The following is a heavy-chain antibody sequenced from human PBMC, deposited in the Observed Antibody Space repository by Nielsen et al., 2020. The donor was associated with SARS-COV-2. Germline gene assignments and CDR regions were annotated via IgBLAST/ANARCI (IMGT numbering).Heavy chain of an antibody. V-gene: IGHV3-9*01. CDR2: ISWNSGSI. CDR1: GFTFDDYA. Sequence: GGSLRLSCAASGFTFDDYAMHWVRQAPGKGLEWVSGISWNSGSIGYADSVKGRFTISRDNAKNSLYLQMNSLRAEDTAVYYCARDAFRYCSSTSCYDYWGQGTLVNVSS. CDR3: ARDAFRYCSSTSCYDY. J-gene: IGHJ4*02. D-gene: IGHD2-2*01.